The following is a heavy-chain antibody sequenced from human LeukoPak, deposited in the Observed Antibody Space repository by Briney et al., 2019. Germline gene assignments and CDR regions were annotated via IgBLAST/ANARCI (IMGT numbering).Heavy chain of an antibody. CDR3: AKAGVDTAMALDY. D-gene: IGHD5-18*01. J-gene: IGHJ4*02. CDR2: ISYDGSNK. V-gene: IGHV3-30*18. CDR1: GFTFSSYG. Sequence: GGSLRLSCAASGFTFSSYGMHWVRQAPGKGLDWVAVISYDGSNKYYADSVKGRFTISRDNSKNTLYLQMNSLRAEDTAVYYCAKAGVDTAMALDYWGQGTLVTVSS.